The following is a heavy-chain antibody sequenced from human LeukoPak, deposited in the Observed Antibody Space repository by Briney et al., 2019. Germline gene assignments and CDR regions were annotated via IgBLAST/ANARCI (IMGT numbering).Heavy chain of an antibody. Sequence: QPSQTLSLTCTVSGGSISSGGYYWSWIRQAPGKGLEWVSTISGGGGSTYYADSVKGRFTISRDNSKNTLYLQVNSLRAEDTAVYYCAKGGKWDVTPFDYWGQGTLVTVSS. D-gene: IGHD1-26*01. CDR1: GGSISSGGYY. CDR3: AKGGKWDVTPFDY. V-gene: IGHV3-23*01. CDR2: ISGGGGST. J-gene: IGHJ4*02.